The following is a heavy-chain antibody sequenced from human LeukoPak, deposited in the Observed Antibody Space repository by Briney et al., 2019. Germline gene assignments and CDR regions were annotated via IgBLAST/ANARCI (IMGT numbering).Heavy chain of an antibody. Sequence: GGSLRLSCAASGFTVITKDMTWVRQAPGKGLEWVSVLYSDGNTKYADSVQGRFTISRDNSKNTLYLEMNSLSPDDTAVYYCARGVEPLAANTLAYWGQGTLVTVSS. J-gene: IGHJ4*02. CDR2: LYSDGNT. V-gene: IGHV3-53*01. CDR3: ARGVEPLAANTLAY. D-gene: IGHD1-14*01. CDR1: GFTVITKD.